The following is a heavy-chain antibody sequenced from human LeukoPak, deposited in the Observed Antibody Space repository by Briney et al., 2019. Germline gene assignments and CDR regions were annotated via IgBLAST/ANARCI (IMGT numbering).Heavy chain of an antibody. CDR1: GLTFSSYS. V-gene: IGHV3-48*02. CDR3: ATGGYFDL. Sequence: GGSLRLSCAASGLTFSSYSMNWVRQSPGKGWEWVSYISSTSRTIYCADSVKARFPISRDNAKTSLYLQMNRLRDGDTAVYYCATGGYFDLSGRGAPVTVSS. CDR2: ISSTSRTI. J-gene: IGHJ2*01.